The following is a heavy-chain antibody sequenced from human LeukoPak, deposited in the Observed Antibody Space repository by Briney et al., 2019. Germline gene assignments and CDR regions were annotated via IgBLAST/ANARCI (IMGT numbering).Heavy chain of an antibody. CDR3: ASLDLTGTPRAQDY. Sequence: GGSLRLSCAASGFTFSSYEMNWVRQAPGKGLEWVSYISSSGSTIYYADSVKGRFTISRDNAKNSLYLQMNSLRAEDTAVYYCASLDLTGTPRAQDYWGQGTLVTVSS. CDR1: GFTFSSYE. V-gene: IGHV3-48*03. J-gene: IGHJ4*02. D-gene: IGHD1-20*01. CDR2: ISSSGSTI.